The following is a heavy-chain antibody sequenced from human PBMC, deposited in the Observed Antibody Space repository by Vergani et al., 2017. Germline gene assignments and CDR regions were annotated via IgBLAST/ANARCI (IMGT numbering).Heavy chain of an antibody. V-gene: IGHV4-38-2*01. CDR1: GYSIGSGFY. CDR3: ARSQGDYWYFDL. CDR2: IHNRGKT. D-gene: IGHD2-21*01. J-gene: IGHJ2*01. Sequence: QVRLEESGPGLVKPSETLSLTCSVSGYSIGSGFYWAWIRQSPGEGLQWLTSIHNRGKTYHNPSLNSRVSVSLDTSKNRFTLHLTSVTATDTTVYYCARSQGDYWYFDLWGPGSLVTVSS.